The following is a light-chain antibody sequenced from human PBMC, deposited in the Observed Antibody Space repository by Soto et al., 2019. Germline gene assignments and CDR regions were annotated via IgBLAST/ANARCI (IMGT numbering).Light chain of an antibody. CDR1: QDISNY. Sequence: DLPMTQSPSSLSASVGDRVTITCQASQDISNYLNWYQQKPGKAPKLLIYDASNLETGVPSRFSGSGSGTDFTFTISSLQPEDIATYYCQQYDNLPYTFGQGTKLEIK. CDR3: QQYDNLPYT. CDR2: DAS. J-gene: IGKJ2*01. V-gene: IGKV1-33*01.